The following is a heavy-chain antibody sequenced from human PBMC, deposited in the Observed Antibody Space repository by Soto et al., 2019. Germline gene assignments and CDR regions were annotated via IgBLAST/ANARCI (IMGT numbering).Heavy chain of an antibody. CDR3: ARESEDLTSNFDY. CDR1: GFTFTRYS. V-gene: IGHV3-21*06. CDR2: ISSTTNYI. J-gene: IGHJ4*02. Sequence: GALRLSCASSGFTFTRYSMNWVRQAPGKGLEWVSSISSTTNYIYYGDSMKGRFTISRDNAKNSLYLEMNSLRAEDTAVYYCARESEDLTSNFDYWGQGTLVTVSS.